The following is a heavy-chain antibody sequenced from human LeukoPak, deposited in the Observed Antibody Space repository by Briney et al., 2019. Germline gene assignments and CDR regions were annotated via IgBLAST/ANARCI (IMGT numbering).Heavy chain of an antibody. CDR2: ISAYNGNT. J-gene: IGHJ5*02. D-gene: IGHD3-22*01. CDR3: ARGQGPYYYDSSGSGFDP. Sequence: GASVKVSCKASGYTFTSYGISWVRQAPGQGLEWMEWISAYNGNTNYALKLQGRVTMTTDTSTSTAYMELRSLRSDDTAVYYCARGQGPYYYDSSGSGFDPWGQGTLVTVSS. V-gene: IGHV1-18*01. CDR1: GYTFTSYG.